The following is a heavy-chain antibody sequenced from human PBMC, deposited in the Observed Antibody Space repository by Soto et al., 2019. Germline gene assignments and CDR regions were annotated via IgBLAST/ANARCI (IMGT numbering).Heavy chain of an antibody. V-gene: IGHV4-59*01. D-gene: IGHD5-18*01. CDR2: IYYSGST. J-gene: IGHJ6*02. Sequence: SVILRVPCTVVGGNIISFCWSWILKHTGKGLEWIGYIYYSGSTNYNPSLKSRVTISVDTSKNQFSLKLSSVTAADTAVYYCARAFVDTAMVKGGASGMDVWGQGTTVTVSS. CDR3: ARAFVDTAMVKGGASGMDV. CDR1: GGNIISFC.